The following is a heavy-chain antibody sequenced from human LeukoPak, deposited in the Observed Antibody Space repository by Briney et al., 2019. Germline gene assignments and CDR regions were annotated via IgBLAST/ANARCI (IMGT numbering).Heavy chain of an antibody. Sequence: GGSLRLSCAASGFIFSSSGMHWVRQAPGRGLEWVAFTQDDESNKYYSDSVKGRFTISRDNSKNTLFLQMSSLRPEDTALYYCAKQMTERPHYYYMDVWGRGTTVTVSS. J-gene: IGHJ6*03. CDR2: TQDDESNK. CDR3: AKQMTERPHYYYMDV. V-gene: IGHV3-30*02. CDR1: GFIFSSSG.